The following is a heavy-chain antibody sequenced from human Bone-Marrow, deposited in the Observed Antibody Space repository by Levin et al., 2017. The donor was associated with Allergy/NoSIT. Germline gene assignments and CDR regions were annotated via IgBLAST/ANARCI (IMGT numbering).Heavy chain of an antibody. V-gene: IGHV3-15*07. J-gene: IGHJ6*03. CDR1: GFTFNNAW. CDR3: ARDSVAVGDAKYVYFYYMDV. CDR2: IKSTADGGTI. D-gene: IGHD6-19*01. Sequence: AGGSLRLSCAASGFTFNNAWMNWVRQAPGKGLEWVGRIKSTADGGTIHYAAPVKGRFTISRDDSKDTLSLQMDSLKTEDTGVYYCARDSVAVGDAKYVYFYYMDVWGKGTTVTVSS.